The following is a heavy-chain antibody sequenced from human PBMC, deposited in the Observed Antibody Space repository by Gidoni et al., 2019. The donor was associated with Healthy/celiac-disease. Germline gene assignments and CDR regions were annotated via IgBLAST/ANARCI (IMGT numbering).Heavy chain of an antibody. V-gene: IGHV4-39*01. CDR3: ASQPYGSGSWHYYYGMDV. J-gene: IGHJ6*02. Sequence: QLQLQESRPGLVTPSETLSLTCTVSGGSISSSSYYWGWIRQPPGKGLEWIGSIYYSGSTYYNPSLKSRVTISVDTSKNQFSLKLSSVTAADTAVYYCASQPYGSGSWHYYYGMDVWGQGTTVTVSS. CDR2: IYYSGST. CDR1: GGSISSSSYY. D-gene: IGHD3-10*01.